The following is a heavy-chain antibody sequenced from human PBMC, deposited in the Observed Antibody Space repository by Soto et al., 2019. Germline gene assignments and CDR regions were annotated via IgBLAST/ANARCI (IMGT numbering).Heavy chain of an antibody. CDR1: GFTFSAYW. CDR2: ISDDGSTA. V-gene: IGHV3-74*01. J-gene: IGHJ4*02. Sequence: GGSLRLSCAVSGFTFSAYWEHWIRQVQGKGLTWVSRISDDGSTATYEDSVKGRFVISRDNAKNSLYLEMNTSRADDSGLYYGARGRRVSSTGTGAHWGRGTLVSVSS. CDR3: ARGRRVSSTGTGAH. D-gene: IGHD1-1*01.